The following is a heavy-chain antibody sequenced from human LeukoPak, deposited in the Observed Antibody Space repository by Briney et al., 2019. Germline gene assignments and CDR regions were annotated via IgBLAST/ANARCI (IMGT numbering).Heavy chain of an antibody. CDR1: GGTFSSYA. CDR2: IIPIFGTA. Sequence: SVKVSCKASGGTFSSYAISWVRQAPGQGLEWMGGIIPIFGTANYAQKFQGRVTITTDESTSTAYMELSSLRSEDTAVYYCARGDYGSGSYPYFDYWGQGTLATVSS. D-gene: IGHD3-10*01. J-gene: IGHJ4*02. CDR3: ARGDYGSGSYPYFDY. V-gene: IGHV1-69*05.